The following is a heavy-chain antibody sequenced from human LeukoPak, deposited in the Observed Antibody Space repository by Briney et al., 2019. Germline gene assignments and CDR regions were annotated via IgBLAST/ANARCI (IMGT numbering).Heavy chain of an antibody. CDR3: ARDLASSGSYWD. CDR2: IIPIFGRA. CDR1: GGTFISYA. J-gene: IGHJ4*02. Sequence: SVKVSCKASGGTFISYAISWVRQAPGQGLEWMGGIIPIFGRANYAQKFQGRVTITADESTSTAYMELSSLRSEDTAVYFCARDLASSGSYWDWGQGTLVTVSS. D-gene: IGHD3-22*01. V-gene: IGHV1-69*13.